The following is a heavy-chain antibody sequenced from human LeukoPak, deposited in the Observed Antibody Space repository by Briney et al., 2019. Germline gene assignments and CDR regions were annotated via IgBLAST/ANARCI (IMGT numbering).Heavy chain of an antibody. Sequence: VASVKVSCKASGGTFSSYTITWVRQAPGQGLEWMGGIIPIFGSANYAQKFQGRVTITADESTSTVYMDLTSLRSEDTAVYYCAREDGGLGYWGQGTLVTVSS. J-gene: IGHJ4*02. V-gene: IGHV1-69*13. D-gene: IGHD4-23*01. CDR3: AREDGGLGY. CDR1: GGTFSSYT. CDR2: IIPIFGSA.